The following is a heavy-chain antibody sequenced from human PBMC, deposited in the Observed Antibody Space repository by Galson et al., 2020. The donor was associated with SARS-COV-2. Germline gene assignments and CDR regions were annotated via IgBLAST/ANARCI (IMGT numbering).Heavy chain of an antibody. J-gene: IGHJ2*01. V-gene: IGHV3-30*18. CDR2: ISYEGSLN. Sequence: GGSLRLSCAASGFTFNNYAIHWVRQAPGQGLEWVALISYEGSLNYYADSVQGRATISRDNSKSTVYLQVDSLRPDDTAMYYCAKVSPQFQLQAYCYFDLWGRGTLVTVSS. CDR1: GFTFNNYA. D-gene: IGHD3-22*01. CDR3: AKVSPQFQLQAYCYFDL.